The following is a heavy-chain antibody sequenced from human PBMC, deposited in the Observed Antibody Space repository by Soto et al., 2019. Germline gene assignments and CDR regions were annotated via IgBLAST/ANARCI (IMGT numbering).Heavy chain of an antibody. J-gene: IGHJ6*02. CDR3: ARDIGMAAARDYYYYYGMDV. CDR2: IYSGGST. Sequence: GGSLRLSCAASGFTVSSNYMSWVRQAPGKGLEWVSVIYSGGSTYYADSVKGRFTISRDNSKNTLYLQMNSLRAEDTAVYYCARDIGMAAARDYYYYYGMDVWGQGTTVTVSS. CDR1: GFTVSSNY. V-gene: IGHV3-66*01. D-gene: IGHD6-13*01.